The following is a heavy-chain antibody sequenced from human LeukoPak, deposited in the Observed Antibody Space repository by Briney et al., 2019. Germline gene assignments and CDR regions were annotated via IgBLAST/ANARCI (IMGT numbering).Heavy chain of an antibody. D-gene: IGHD5-12*01. Sequence: PSETLSLTCTVSGGSISSYYWSWIRQPPGKGLEWIGYIYYSGSTNYNPSLKSRVTISVDTSKNQFSLKLGSVTAADTAVYYCARVWSGYDYYYYYGMDVWGQGTTVTVSS. CDR3: ARVWSGYDYYYYYGMDV. J-gene: IGHJ6*02. V-gene: IGHV4-59*01. CDR2: IYYSGST. CDR1: GGSISSYY.